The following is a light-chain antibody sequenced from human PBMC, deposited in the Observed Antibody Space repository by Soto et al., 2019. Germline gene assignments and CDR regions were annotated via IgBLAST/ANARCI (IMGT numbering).Light chain of an antibody. Sequence: EIVLTQSPGTLSLSPGERATLSCRASHSVSSSYLAWVQPQSGPAPRLLIYVASSRATGIPDRTSRSVSGAELTHTISRREPEDFAVYYCQQYGSYPVTFGRGTTVDIK. V-gene: IGKV3-20*01. J-gene: IGKJ1*01. CDR2: VAS. CDR1: HSVSSSY. CDR3: QQYGSYPVT.